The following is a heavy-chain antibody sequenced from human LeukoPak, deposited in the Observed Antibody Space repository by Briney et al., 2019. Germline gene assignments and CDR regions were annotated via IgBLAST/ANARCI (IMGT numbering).Heavy chain of an antibody. D-gene: IGHD3-10*01. CDR1: GGTFSSYA. V-gene: IGHV1-69*04. CDR2: IIPILGIA. CDR3: ARAVYGSGSYPVPHYFDY. J-gene: IGHJ4*02. Sequence: SVTVSCKASGGTFSSYAISWVRQAPGQGLEWMGRIIPILGIANYAQKFQGRVTITADKSTSTAYMELSSLRSEDTAVYYCARAVYGSGSYPVPHYFDYWGQGTLVTVSS.